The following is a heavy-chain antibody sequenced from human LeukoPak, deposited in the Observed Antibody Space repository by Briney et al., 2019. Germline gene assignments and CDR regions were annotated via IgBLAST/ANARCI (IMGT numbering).Heavy chain of an antibody. J-gene: IGHJ5*02. D-gene: IGHD5-12*01. CDR3: ARESGLRGGGCDP. CDR1: GYTFTGYY. V-gene: IGHV1-2*02. CDR2: INPNSAGT. Sequence: GASVKVSCKASGYTFTGYYMHWVRQAPGQGLEWMGWINPNSAGTNYAQNFQGRVTMTRDTSINTAYMELSRLKSDDTAIYYCARESGLRGGGCDPWGQGTLVTVSS.